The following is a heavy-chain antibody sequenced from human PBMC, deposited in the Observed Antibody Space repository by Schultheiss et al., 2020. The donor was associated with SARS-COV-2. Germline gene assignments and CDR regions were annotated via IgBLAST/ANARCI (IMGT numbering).Heavy chain of an antibody. CDR1: GFTFSSYA. CDR2: IWYDGSNK. CDR3: ARDTRSGTTWGDYYYYYGMDV. V-gene: IGHV3-33*08. D-gene: IGHD1-7*01. Sequence: GESLKISCAASGFTFSSYAMHWVRQAPGKGLEWVAVIWYDGSNKYYADSVKGRFTISRDNSKNTLYLQMNSLRAEDTAVYYCARDTRSGTTWGDYYYYYGMDVWGQGTTVTVSS. J-gene: IGHJ6*02.